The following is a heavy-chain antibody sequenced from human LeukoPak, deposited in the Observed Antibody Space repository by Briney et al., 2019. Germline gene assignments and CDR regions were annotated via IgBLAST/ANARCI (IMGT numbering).Heavy chain of an antibody. CDR3: AKCSETGTTRWFDP. CDR2: INPSGTT. V-gene: IGHV1-46*01. J-gene: IGHJ5*02. CDR1: GYTFSNYC. Sequence: ASVKVSCKASGYTFSNYCMHWVRQAPGQGLEWMGLINPSGTTTYPQNFPGRVTMTRDTSTSTVYMELSSLRSDDTAVYYCAKCSETGTTRWFDPWGQGTLVTVSS. D-gene: IGHD1-7*01.